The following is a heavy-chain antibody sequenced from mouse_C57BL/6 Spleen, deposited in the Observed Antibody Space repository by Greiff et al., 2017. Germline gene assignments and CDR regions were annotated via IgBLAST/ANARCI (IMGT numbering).Heavy chain of an antibody. CDR1: GFTFSDYY. Sequence: EVQRVESEGGLVQPGSSMKLSCTASGFTFSDYYMAWVRQVPEKGLEWVANINYDGSSTYYLDSLKSRFIISRDNAKNILYLQMSSLKSEDTATYYCAREGFGTVVAGDYFDYWGQGTTLTVSS. V-gene: IGHV5-16*01. CDR2: INYDGSST. D-gene: IGHD1-1*01. J-gene: IGHJ2*01. CDR3: AREGFGTVVAGDYFDY.